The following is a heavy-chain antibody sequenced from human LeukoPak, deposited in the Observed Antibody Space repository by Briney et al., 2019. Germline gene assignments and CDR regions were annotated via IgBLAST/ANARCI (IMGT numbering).Heavy chain of an antibody. CDR2: INHSGST. V-gene: IGHV4-34*01. CDR3: ARWGWFGVPRYFDY. Sequence: SETLSLTCAVYGVSFSGYYWSWIRQPPGKGLEWIGEINHSGSTNYNPSLKSRVTISVDTSKNQFSLKLSSVTAADTAVYYCARWGWFGVPRYFDYWGQGTLVTVSS. D-gene: IGHD3-10*01. J-gene: IGHJ4*02. CDR1: GVSFSGYY.